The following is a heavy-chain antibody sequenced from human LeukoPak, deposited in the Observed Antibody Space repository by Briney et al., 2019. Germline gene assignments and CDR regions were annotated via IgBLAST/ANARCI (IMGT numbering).Heavy chain of an antibody. J-gene: IGHJ4*02. V-gene: IGHV3-30*02. CDR3: AKLLGYCSSTSCPGDY. Sequence: PGGSLRLSCAASGFTFSSYGMHWVRQAPGKGLEWVAFIRYDGSNKYYADSVKGRFTISRDNSKNKLYLQMNSLRAEDTAVYYCAKLLGYCSSTSCPGDYWGQGTLVTVSS. CDR1: GFTFSSYG. D-gene: IGHD2-2*01. CDR2: IRYDGSNK.